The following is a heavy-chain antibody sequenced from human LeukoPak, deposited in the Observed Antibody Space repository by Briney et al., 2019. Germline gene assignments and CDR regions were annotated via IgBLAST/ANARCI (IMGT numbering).Heavy chain of an antibody. CDR2: INHSGST. Sequence: PSETLSLTCTVYGGSLSGYYWSWIRQPPGKGLEWIGEINHSGSTNYNPSLKSRVTISVDTSKNQFSLKLSSVTAADTAVYYCARRRYQLLRSYPLDVWGKGTTVTISS. CDR1: GGSLSGYY. J-gene: IGHJ6*04. D-gene: IGHD2-2*01. CDR3: ARRRYQLLRSYPLDV. V-gene: IGHV4-34*01.